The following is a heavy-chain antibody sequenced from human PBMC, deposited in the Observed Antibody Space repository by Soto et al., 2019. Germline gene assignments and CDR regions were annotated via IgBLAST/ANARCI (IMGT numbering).Heavy chain of an antibody. CDR3: ARGWYYYDSSGYYNTLDAFDI. Sequence: SETLSLTCAVYGGSFSGYYWSWIRQPPGMGLEWIGEINHSGSTNYNPSLKSRVTISVDTSKNQFSLKLSSVTAADTAVYYCARGWYYYDSSGYYNTLDAFDIWGQGTMVTVSS. CDR2: INHSGST. J-gene: IGHJ3*02. D-gene: IGHD3-22*01. V-gene: IGHV4-34*01. CDR1: GGSFSGYY.